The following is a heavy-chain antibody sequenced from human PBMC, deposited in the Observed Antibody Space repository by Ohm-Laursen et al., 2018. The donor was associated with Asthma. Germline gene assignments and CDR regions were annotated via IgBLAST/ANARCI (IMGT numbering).Heavy chain of an antibody. CDR1: GFTLGDYF. CDR2: LFPDGRST. CDR3: ARGNVEGLL. Sequence: SLRLSCSASGFTLGDYFMHWVRQRPGEGLVWISHLFPDGRSTNYADSVRGRFTFSRDDAQNTVYLQMHSLRVDDTAVYFCARGNVEGLLWGQGTLVTVSS. J-gene: IGHJ4*02. V-gene: IGHV3-74*01.